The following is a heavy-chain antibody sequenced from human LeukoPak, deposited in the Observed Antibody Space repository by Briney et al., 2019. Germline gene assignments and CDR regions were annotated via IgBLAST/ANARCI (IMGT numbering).Heavy chain of an antibody. CDR2: ISGSSSTI. V-gene: IGHV3-48*04. J-gene: IGHJ4*02. Sequence: PGGSLRLSCAASGFTFTSYGMHWVRQAPGKGLEWVSYISGSSSTIYYADSVKGRFTISRDNAKNSLYLQMNSLRAEDTAVYYCARDRIPIRPFDYWGQGTLVTVSS. CDR3: ARDRIPIRPFDY. CDR1: GFTFTSYG.